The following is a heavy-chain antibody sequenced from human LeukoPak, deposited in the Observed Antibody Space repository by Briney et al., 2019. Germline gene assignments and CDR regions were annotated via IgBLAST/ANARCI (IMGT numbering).Heavy chain of an antibody. CDR2: IKQDGSET. CDR1: GFTFNRFF. V-gene: IGHV3-7*01. J-gene: IGHJ4*02. Sequence: PGGSLRLSCAASGFTFNRFFMTWIRKPPGKGLEWVANIKQDGSETYYVDSVKGRFTISRDNAKNSLYLQMNSLSAEDTAVYYCARALRDFWSGYYSSTPYYFDSWGQGTLVTVSS. D-gene: IGHD3-3*01. CDR3: ARALRDFWSGYYSSTPYYFDS.